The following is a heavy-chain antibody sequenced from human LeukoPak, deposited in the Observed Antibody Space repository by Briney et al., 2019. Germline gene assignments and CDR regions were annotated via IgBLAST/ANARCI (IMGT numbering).Heavy chain of an antibody. CDR2: INHSGST. V-gene: IGHV4-34*01. CDR1: GGSFSGYY. CDR3: ARSLFAYGMDV. J-gene: IGHJ6*02. Sequence: SETLSLTRAVYGGSFSGYYWSWIRQPPGKGLEWIGEINHSGSTNYNPSLKSRVTISVGTSKNQFSLKLSSVTAADTAVYYCARSLFAYGMDVWGQGTTVTVSS.